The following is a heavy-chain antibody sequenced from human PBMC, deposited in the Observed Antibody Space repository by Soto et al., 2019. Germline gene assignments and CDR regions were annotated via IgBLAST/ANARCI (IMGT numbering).Heavy chain of an antibody. CDR1: GFTFSTYW. J-gene: IGHJ4*02. CDR3: AKGGDIVVVPAANTPFDY. V-gene: IGHV3-74*01. Sequence: GGSLRLSCAGSGFTFSTYWMHWVRQAPGKGLVWVSRINTDGRTTTYADSVKGRFTISRDNAKNTLYLQMNSLRAEDTAVYYCAKGGDIVVVPAANTPFDYWGQGTLVTVSS. D-gene: IGHD2-2*01. CDR2: INTDGRTT.